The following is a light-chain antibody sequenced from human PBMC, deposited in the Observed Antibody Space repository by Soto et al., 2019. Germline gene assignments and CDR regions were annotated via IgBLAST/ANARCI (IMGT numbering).Light chain of an antibody. CDR3: QQYDSSPLT. J-gene: IGKJ4*01. V-gene: IGKV3-20*01. CDR2: GAS. CDR1: ESVSDNY. Sequence: EIVLTQSPGTLSLSPGERATLSCRASESVSDNYLAWYQQRSGQAPRLVIYGASSRASAVPDRFSGSGSGADFTLNSSRLEPEDFAVYYCQQYDSSPLTFGGGTKVEIK.